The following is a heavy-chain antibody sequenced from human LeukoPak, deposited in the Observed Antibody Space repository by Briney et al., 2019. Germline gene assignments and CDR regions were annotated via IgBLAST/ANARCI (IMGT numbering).Heavy chain of an antibody. Sequence: GGSLRLSCAASGFTVSSNYMSWVRQAPGKGLDWVSVIYSDGSTYYADSVKGRFTISRDNSKNTLYLQMNSLRAEDTAVYYCARIPIVVITSGGYWGQGTPVTVSS. V-gene: IGHV3-53*01. J-gene: IGHJ4*02. CDR2: IYSDGST. CDR1: GFTVSSNY. CDR3: ARIPIVVITSGGY. D-gene: IGHD3-22*01.